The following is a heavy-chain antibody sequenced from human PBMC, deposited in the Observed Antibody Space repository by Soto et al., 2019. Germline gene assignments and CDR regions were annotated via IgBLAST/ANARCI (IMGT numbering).Heavy chain of an antibody. Sequence: PSETLSLTCAVSGGSISSGGYSWSWTRQPPGKGLEWIGYIYHSGSTYYNPSLKSRVTISVDRSKNQFSLKLSSVTAADTAVYYCARTGSSWYYFDYWGQGTLVTVSS. CDR1: GGSISSGGYS. CDR3: ARTGSSWYYFDY. V-gene: IGHV4-30-2*01. D-gene: IGHD6-13*01. J-gene: IGHJ4*02. CDR2: IYHSGST.